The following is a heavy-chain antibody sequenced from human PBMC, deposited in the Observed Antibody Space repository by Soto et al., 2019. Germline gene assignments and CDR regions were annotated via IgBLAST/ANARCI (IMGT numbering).Heavy chain of an antibody. CDR2: FDPEDGET. CDR3: ATCRAVEMATTCTGFDY. D-gene: IGHD5-12*01. CDR1: GYTLTELS. J-gene: IGHJ4*02. Sequence: ASVKVSCKVSGYTLTELSMHWVRQAPGKGLEWMGGFDPEDGETIYAQKFQGRVTMTEDTSTDTAYMELSSLRSEDTAVYYCATCRAVEMATTCTGFDYWGQGTLVTVSS. V-gene: IGHV1-24*01.